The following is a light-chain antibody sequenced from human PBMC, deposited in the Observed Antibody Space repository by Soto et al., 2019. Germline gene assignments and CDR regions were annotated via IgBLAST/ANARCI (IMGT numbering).Light chain of an antibody. V-gene: IGKV3-20*01. J-gene: IGKJ4*01. CDR1: QSVSSSY. Sequence: EIVLTQSPGTLSLSPGERATLXCRASQSVSSSYLAWYQQKPGQAPRQLIYGASSRATGIPDRFSGSGSGTDFTLTITRLEPEDFAVYYCQHYRTSFGGGTRVEIK. CDR2: GAS. CDR3: QHYRTS.